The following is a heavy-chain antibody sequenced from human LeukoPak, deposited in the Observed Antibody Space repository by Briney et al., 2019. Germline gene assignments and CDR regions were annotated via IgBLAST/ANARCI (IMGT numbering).Heavy chain of an antibody. CDR2: TKSKTDGGTT. V-gene: IGHV3-15*01. CDR1: GFTFSNAW. D-gene: IGHD3-10*01. J-gene: IGHJ4*02. Sequence: GGSLRLSCAGSGFTFSNAWMSWVRQAPGKGLEWVGRTKSKTDGGTTDYAAPVKGRFTISRDDSKNTLYLQMNSLKTEDTAVYYCTTEGYYGSGSYYVWGQGTLVTVSS. CDR3: TTEGYYGSGSYYV.